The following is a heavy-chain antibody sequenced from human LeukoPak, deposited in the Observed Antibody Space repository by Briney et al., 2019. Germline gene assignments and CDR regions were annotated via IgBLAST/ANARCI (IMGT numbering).Heavy chain of an antibody. CDR1: GGSISSSSYY. J-gene: IGHJ3*02. CDR3: ARISGAADGQDVFEI. D-gene: IGHD6-13*01. CDR2: IYYSGST. Sequence: SETLSLTCTVSGGSISSSSYYWGWIRQPPGKGLEWIGSIYYSGSTYYNPSLKSRVTISVDTSKNQFSLRLTSMTAADTAMYYCARISGAADGQDVFEIWGQGTMVTVSS. V-gene: IGHV4-39*07.